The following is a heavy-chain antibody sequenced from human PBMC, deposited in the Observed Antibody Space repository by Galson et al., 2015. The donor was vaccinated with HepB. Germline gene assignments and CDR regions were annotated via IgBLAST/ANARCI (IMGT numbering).Heavy chain of an antibody. CDR1: GYTFTDYY. CDR3: ATDRRGITIFGVGLRGGYMDV. V-gene: IGHV1-69-2*01. CDR2: VDPEDGET. Sequence: VKVSCKVSGYTFTDYYMHWVQQAPGKGLEWMGLVDPEDGETIYAEKFQGRVTITADTSTDTAYMELSSLRSEDTAVYYCATDRRGITIFGVGLRGGYMDVWGKGTTVTVSS. D-gene: IGHD3-3*01. J-gene: IGHJ6*03.